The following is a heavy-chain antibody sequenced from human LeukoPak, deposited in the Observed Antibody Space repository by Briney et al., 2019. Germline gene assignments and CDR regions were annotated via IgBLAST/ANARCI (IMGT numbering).Heavy chain of an antibody. CDR2: IDPSDSYT. CDR1: GYRFTSYW. V-gene: IGHV5-10-1*01. CDR3: ARTGGYDPYYYYYYGMDV. D-gene: IGHD5-12*01. Sequence: GEPLQISCKGSGYRFTSYWISWVRQMPGKGLEWMGRIDPSDSYTNYSPSFQGHVTISADKSISTAYLQWSSLKASDTAMYYCARTGGYDPYYYYYYGMDVWGQGTTVTVSS. J-gene: IGHJ6*02.